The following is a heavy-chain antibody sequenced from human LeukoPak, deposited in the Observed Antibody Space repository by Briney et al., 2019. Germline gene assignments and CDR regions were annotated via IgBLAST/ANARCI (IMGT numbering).Heavy chain of an antibody. CDR2: LYNSGNT. V-gene: IGHV4-59*01. CDR3: ARGWRSRAVADAFDI. Sequence: SETLSLTCNVSGDFISSYYWSWIRQSPGTGLEWIGCLYNSGNTIYNPSLKSRVTISVDTSENQVPLRVSSVTAADTAVYYCARGWRSRAVADAFDIWGQGTMVIVSS. CDR1: GDFISSYY. D-gene: IGHD6-19*01. J-gene: IGHJ3*02.